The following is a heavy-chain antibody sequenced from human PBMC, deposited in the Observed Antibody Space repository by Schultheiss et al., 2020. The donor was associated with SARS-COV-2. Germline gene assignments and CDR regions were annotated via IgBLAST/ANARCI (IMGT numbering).Heavy chain of an antibody. V-gene: IGHV3-30*01. CDR3: ARDSDTMIVVVMAY. CDR1: GFTFSSYA. J-gene: IGHJ4*02. D-gene: IGHD3-22*01. CDR2: IWYDGRNK. Sequence: GGSLRLSCAVSGFTFSSYAMHWVRQAPGKGLEWVAVIWYDGRNKYYADSVKGRFTISRDNSKNTLYLQMNSLRAEDTAVYYCARDSDTMIVVVMAYWGQGTLVTVSS.